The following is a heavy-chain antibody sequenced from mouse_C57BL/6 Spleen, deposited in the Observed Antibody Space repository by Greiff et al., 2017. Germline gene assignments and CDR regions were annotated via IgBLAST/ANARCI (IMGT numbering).Heavy chain of an antibody. CDR2: LYPSDSET. Sequence: QVQLQQPGAELVRPGSSVKLSCKASGYTFTSYWMDWVKQRPGQGLEWIGNLYPSDSETNYNQKFKDKATLTVDKSSSTAYMQLSSLTSEDSAVYYCARLYGNLPFYYAMDYWGQGTSVTVSS. CDR3: ARLYGNLPFYYAMDY. J-gene: IGHJ4*01. CDR1: GYTFTSYW. V-gene: IGHV1-61*01. D-gene: IGHD2-1*01.